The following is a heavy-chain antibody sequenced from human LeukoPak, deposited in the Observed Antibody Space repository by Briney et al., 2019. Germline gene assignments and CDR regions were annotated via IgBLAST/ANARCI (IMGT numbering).Heavy chain of an antibody. V-gene: IGHV3-23*01. CDR3: AKASNLYGH. Sequence: GGSLRLSCAASGFAFSSYAVSWVRQAPGKGLEWVSAISGSGGSTYYADSVKGRFTISRDNSRNTLYLQMNSLRAEDTALYYCAKASNLYGHWGQGTLVTVSS. CDR2: ISGSGGST. CDR1: GFAFSSYA. D-gene: IGHD3-16*01. J-gene: IGHJ4*02.